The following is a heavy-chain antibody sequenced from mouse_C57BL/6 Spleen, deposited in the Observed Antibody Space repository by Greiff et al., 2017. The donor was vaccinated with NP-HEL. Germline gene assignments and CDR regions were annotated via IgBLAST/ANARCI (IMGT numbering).Heavy chain of an antibody. J-gene: IGHJ1*03. CDR2: INPSNGGT. D-gene: IGHD1-1*01. CDR1: GYTFTSYW. CDR3: ARCIFHYYGSSNWYFDV. Sequence: VQLQQPGTELVKPGASVKLSCKASGYTFTSYWMHWVKQRPGQGLEWIGNINPSNGGTNYNEKFKSMATLTVDKSSSTAYMQLSSLTSEDSAVYYCARCIFHYYGSSNWYFDVWGTGTTVTVSS. V-gene: IGHV1-53*01.